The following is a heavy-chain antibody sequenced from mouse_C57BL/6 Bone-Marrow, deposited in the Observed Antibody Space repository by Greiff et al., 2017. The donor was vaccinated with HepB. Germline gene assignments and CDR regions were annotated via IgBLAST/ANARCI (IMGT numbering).Heavy chain of an antibody. Sequence: VQLQQSGPELVKPGDSVKISCKASGYSFTGYFMNWVMQSHGKSLEWIGRINPYNGDTFYNQKFKGKATLTVDKSSSTAHMELRSLTTEDSAVYYCARTYYYGFAYWGQGTLVTVSA. CDR3: ARTYYYGFAY. J-gene: IGHJ3*01. V-gene: IGHV1-20*01. CDR1: GYSFTGYF. D-gene: IGHD1-1*01. CDR2: INPYNGDT.